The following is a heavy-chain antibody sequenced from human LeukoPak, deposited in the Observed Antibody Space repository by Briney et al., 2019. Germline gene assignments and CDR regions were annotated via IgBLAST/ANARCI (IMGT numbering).Heavy chain of an antibody. J-gene: IGHJ4*02. D-gene: IGHD4-23*01. CDR2: INPNSGAT. CDR1: GYTFTDYY. V-gene: IGHV1-2*02. Sequence: ASVKVSCKASGYTFTDYYMHWVRQAPGQGLEWMGWINPNSGATNYAQKFQGRVTVTRDTSISTAYIELSRLRSDDTAVYYCNGGNSVNFDYWGQGTLVTVSS. CDR3: NGGNSVNFDY.